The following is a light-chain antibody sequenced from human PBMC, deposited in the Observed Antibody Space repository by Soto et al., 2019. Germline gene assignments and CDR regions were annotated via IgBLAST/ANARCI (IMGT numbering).Light chain of an antibody. J-gene: IGKJ2*01. Sequence: EIVLTQSPGTLSLSPGERATLSCRASQSVSGSYLAWYQQTPGQSPRLLIYCSSDSATGIPDRFSGSESGTDFTLTISRVETEDFAVYYCQQYGSSPPYTFGPGTKLELK. CDR2: CSS. V-gene: IGKV3-20*01. CDR1: QSVSGSY. CDR3: QQYGSSPPYT.